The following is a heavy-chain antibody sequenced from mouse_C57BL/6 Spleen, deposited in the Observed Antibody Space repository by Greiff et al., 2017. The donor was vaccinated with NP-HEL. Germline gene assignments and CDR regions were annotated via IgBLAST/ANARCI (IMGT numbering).Heavy chain of an antibody. J-gene: IGHJ1*03. CDR2: IHPNSGST. V-gene: IGHV1-64*01. D-gene: IGHD1-1*01. CDR1: GYTFTSYW. CDR3: AREEHLLGRGYWYFDV. Sequence: VQLQQPGAELVKPGASVKLSCKASGYTFTSYWMHWVKQRPGQGLEWIGMIHPNSGSTNYNEKFKSKATLTVDKSSSTAYMQLSSLTSEDSAVYYCAREEHLLGRGYWYFDVWGTGTTVTVSS.